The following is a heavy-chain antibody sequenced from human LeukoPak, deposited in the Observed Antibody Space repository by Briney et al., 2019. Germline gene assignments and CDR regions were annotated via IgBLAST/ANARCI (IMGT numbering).Heavy chain of an antibody. CDR2: IIPIFGTA. D-gene: IGHD5-24*01. Sequence: ASVKVSCKASGYTFTSYGISWVRQAPGQGLEWMGGIIPIFGTANYAQKFQGRVTITADESTSTAYMELSSLRSEDTAVYYCASGIRRWLQLDYFDYWGQGTLVTVSS. V-gene: IGHV1-69*13. CDR1: GYTFTSYG. J-gene: IGHJ4*02. CDR3: ASGIRRWLQLDYFDY.